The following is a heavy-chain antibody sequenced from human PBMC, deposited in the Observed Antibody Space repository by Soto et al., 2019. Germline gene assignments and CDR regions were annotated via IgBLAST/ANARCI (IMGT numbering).Heavy chain of an antibody. Sequence: ASVKVSCKASGYTFTSYYMHWVRQAPGQGLEWMGIINPSGGSTSYAQKFQGRVTMTRDTSTSTVYMELSSLRSEDTAVYYCAKLGAVGAVDYWGQGTLVTVSS. CDR2: INPSGGST. CDR3: AKLGAVGAVDY. V-gene: IGHV1-46*01. CDR1: GYTFTSYY. J-gene: IGHJ4*02. D-gene: IGHD1-26*01.